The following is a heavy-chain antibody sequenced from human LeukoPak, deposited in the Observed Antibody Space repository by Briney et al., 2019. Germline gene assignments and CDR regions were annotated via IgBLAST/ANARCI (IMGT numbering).Heavy chain of an antibody. CDR1: GLDFSGAW. CDR2: IKSNTAGGTA. Sequence: PGGSLRLSCAASGLDFSGAWMSWVRQAPGKGLEWVGRIKSNTAGGTADYVAPVKGRFTISRDDSKTTLYLQMDSLKTEDTAVYYCIKTFNPDRSGQYWGQGTLVTVSS. J-gene: IGHJ4*02. CDR3: IKTFNPDRSGQY. D-gene: IGHD3-22*01. V-gene: IGHV3-15*01.